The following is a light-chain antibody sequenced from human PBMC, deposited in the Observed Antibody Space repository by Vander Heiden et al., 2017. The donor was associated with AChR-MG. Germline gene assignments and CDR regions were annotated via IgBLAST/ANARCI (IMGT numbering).Light chain of an antibody. J-gene: IGKJ4*01. V-gene: IGKV3-11*01. CDR3: QHRNKWPLT. CDR1: QSVSSD. CDR2: DAS. Sequence: EIVLTQSPATLSLSLGQRAALSCRASQSVSSDLAWYQQKPGQAPRLVIYDASKRATGIPARFSGSGSGTDFTLTISSLEPEDFAVYFCQHRNKWPLTFGGGTKVDIK.